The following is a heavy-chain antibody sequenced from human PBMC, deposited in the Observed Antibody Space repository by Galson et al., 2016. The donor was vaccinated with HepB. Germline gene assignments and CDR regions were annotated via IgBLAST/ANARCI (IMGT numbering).Heavy chain of an antibody. CDR1: GFTFDDYA. CDR3: AKVSITYGDYRYYGMDV. D-gene: IGHD4-17*01. CDR2: ISWNRGRT. V-gene: IGHV3-9*01. J-gene: IGHJ6*02. Sequence: SLRLSCAASGFTFDDYAMNWVRQAPGKGLEWVSGISWNRGRTGCADSVKGRFTISRDNAKNSLYLQMNSLRAEDTALYYCAKVSITYGDYRYYGMDVWGQGTTVTVSS.